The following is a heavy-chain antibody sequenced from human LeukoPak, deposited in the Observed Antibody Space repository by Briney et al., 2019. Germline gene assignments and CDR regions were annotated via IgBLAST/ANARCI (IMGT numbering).Heavy chain of an antibody. J-gene: IGHJ4*02. D-gene: IGHD3-10*01. CDR3: ATYGSGSYYRFDY. CDR2: IRYDGSNK. CDR1: GFTFSSYG. V-gene: IGHV3-30*02. Sequence: GGSLRLSCAASGFTFSSYGMHWVRQAPGKGLEWVAFIRYDGSNKYYADSVKGRFTISRDNSKNTLYLQMNSLRAEDTVVYYCATYGSGSYYRFDYWGQGTLVTVSS.